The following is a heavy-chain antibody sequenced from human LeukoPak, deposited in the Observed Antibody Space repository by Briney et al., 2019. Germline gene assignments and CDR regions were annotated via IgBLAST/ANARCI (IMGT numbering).Heavy chain of an antibody. J-gene: IGHJ4*02. V-gene: IGHV4-4*07. CDR1: GGSISSYY. D-gene: IGHD2-2*01. Sequence: PSETLSLTCTVSGGSISSYYWSWIRQSAAKGLEWIGRIYSSGNTNYNPSLKSRVTMSVDTSKNQFSLKVSSVTAADTAVYYCVRCHEPGGTSCYYDYWGQGTLVTVSS. CDR3: VRCHEPGGTSCYYDY. CDR2: IYSSGNT.